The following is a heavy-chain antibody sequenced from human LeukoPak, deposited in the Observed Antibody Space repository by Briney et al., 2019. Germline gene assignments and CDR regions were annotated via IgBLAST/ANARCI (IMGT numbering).Heavy chain of an antibody. V-gene: IGHV3-33*01. CDR3: ARGDRAQAYGMDV. CDR2: IWYDGSNK. D-gene: IGHD4-17*01. CDR1: GFTFSSYG. Sequence: GRSLRLSCAASGFTFSSYGMHWVRQAPGKGLEWVAVIWYDGSNKYYADSVKGRFTISRDNSKNTLYLQINSLRAEDTAVYYCARGDRAQAYGMDVWGQGTTVTVSS. J-gene: IGHJ6*02.